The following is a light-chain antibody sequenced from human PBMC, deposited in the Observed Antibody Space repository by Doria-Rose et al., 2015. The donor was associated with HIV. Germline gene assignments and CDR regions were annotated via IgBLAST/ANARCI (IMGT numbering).Light chain of an antibody. CDR1: QSFSSTY. J-gene: IGKJ1*01. Sequence: DIVLTQSPGTLSLSPGERATLSCRASQSFSSTYLAWYQQKPGQAPSLLIHDGSTRATGIPDRFSASGSGTDFTLTINRLEPEDFALYYCHQYGTSWTFGQGTKVEI. CDR3: HQYGTSWT. V-gene: IGKV3-20*01. CDR2: DGS.